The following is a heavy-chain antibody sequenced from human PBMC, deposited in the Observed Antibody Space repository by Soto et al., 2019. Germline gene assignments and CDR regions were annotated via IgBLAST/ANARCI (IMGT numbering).Heavy chain of an antibody. V-gene: IGHV3-23*01. J-gene: IGHJ5*02. Sequence: HPGGSLRLSCAASGITFNNYALNWVRQAPGKGLEWVSAISGGGGSTNYADSVKGRFTISRDNAKNTLYLQMNSLRAEDTAVYYCARHPERIAEIGWFDPWGQGT. CDR1: GITFNNYA. D-gene: IGHD6-13*01. CDR2: ISGGGGST. CDR3: ARHPERIAEIGWFDP.